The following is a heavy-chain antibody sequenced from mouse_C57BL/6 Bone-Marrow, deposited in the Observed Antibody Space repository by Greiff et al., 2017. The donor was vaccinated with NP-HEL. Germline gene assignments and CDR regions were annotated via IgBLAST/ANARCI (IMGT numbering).Heavy chain of an antibody. V-gene: IGHV1-59*01. CDR3: ASDDYGDWYFDV. Sequence: QVQLQQPGAELVRPGTSVKLSCKASGYTFTSYWMHWVKQRPGQGLEWIGVIDPSDSYTNYNQKFKGKATLTVDTSSSTAYMQLSSLTSEDSAVYYCASDDYGDWYFDVWGTGTTVTVSS. CDR1: GYTFTSYW. D-gene: IGHD2-4*01. CDR2: IDPSDSYT. J-gene: IGHJ1*03.